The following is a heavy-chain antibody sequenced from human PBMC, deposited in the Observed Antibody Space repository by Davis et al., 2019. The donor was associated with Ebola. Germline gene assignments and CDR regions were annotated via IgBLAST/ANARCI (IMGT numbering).Heavy chain of an antibody. V-gene: IGHV3-72*01. D-gene: IGHD6-13*01. CDR2: SRNKANSYTT. CDR1: GFTSSDHY. Sequence: GGSLRLSCAVSGFTSSDHYMDWVRQAPGKGLEWVGRSRNKANSYTTEYAASVKGRFTISRDDSENSMYLQMNSLNTEDTAVYYCARERAAGPFDYWGQGSLVTVSS. J-gene: IGHJ4*02. CDR3: ARERAAGPFDY.